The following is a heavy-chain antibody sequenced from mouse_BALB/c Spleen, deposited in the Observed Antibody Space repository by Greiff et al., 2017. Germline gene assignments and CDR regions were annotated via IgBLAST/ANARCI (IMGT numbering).Heavy chain of an antibody. D-gene: IGHD2-4*01. J-gene: IGHJ3*01. Sequence: EVKLVESGGGLVQPGGSLKLSCAASGFTFSSYGMSWVRQTPDKRLELVATINSNGGSTYYPDSVKGRFTISRDNAKNTLYLQMSSLKSEDTAMYYCARDQGITSCAYWGQGSLGTVSA. CDR1: GFTFSSYG. V-gene: IGHV5-6-3*01. CDR3: ARDQGITSCAY. CDR2: INSNGGST.